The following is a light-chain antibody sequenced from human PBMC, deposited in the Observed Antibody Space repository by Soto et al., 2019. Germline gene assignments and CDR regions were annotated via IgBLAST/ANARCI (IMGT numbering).Light chain of an antibody. CDR2: EVR. V-gene: IGLV2-14*01. CDR3: ASYTTDTTRL. Sequence: HSALTQPASVSGTPGQSITITCTGSNNDVGRYSYVSWYQQYPGKTPKLIIYEVRLRSSGISDRFSGSKSGITASLTISGLQPEDEADYYCASYTTDTTRLFGTGTKLTVL. J-gene: IGLJ1*01. CDR1: NNDVGRYSY.